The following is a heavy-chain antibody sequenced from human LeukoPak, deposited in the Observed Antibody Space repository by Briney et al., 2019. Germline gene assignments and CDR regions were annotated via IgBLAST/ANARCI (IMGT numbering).Heavy chain of an antibody. J-gene: IGHJ4*02. D-gene: IGHD6-13*01. V-gene: IGHV3-7*01. Sequence: PGGSLGLSCAASGFTFNSYWMSWVRQAPGKGLEWVANIKQDGSEKKYVDSVKGRFTISRDNAKNSLYLQMNSLRAEDTAVYYCVRGGSIVVIVAETYGFDYWGQGTRVTVSS. CDR3: VRGGSIVVIVAETYGFDY. CDR2: IKQDGSEK. CDR1: GFTFNSYW.